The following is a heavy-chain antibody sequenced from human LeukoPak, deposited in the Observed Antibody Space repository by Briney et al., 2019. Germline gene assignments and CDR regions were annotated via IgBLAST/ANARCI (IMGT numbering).Heavy chain of an antibody. CDR3: ARAGSPPHKVFDY. CDR1: GGSISSGGYS. Sequence: PSQTLSLTCAVSGGSISSGGYSWRWIRQPPGKGLEWIGYIYHSGSTYYNPSLKSRVTISVDRSKNQFSLKLSSVTAADTAVYYCARAGSPPHKVFDYWGQGTLVTVSS. J-gene: IGHJ4*02. CDR2: IYHSGST. V-gene: IGHV4-30-2*01. D-gene: IGHD6-13*01.